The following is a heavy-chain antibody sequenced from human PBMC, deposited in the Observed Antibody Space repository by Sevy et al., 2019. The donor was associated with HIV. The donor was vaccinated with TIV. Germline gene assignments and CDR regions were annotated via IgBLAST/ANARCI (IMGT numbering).Heavy chain of an antibody. Sequence: GGSLRLSCEGSGFIFNSYWMSWIRQAPGKGLEWVSYISTGSTYTNYADSVKGRFTVSRDNSENSLYLQMNSLRAEDTAVYYCARVRYNYGSYYFDYWGQGTLVTVSS. V-gene: IGHV3-11*06. D-gene: IGHD5-18*01. CDR1: GFIFNSYW. J-gene: IGHJ4*02. CDR2: ISTGSTYT. CDR3: ARVRYNYGSYYFDY.